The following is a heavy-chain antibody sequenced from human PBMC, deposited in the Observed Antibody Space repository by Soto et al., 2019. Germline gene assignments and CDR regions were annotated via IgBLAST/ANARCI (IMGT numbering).Heavy chain of an antibody. CDR3: ARGGRRAYDMDV. CDR1: EFTFTNHW. J-gene: IGHJ6*03. CDR2: ISSGGSST. Sequence: EVQLVESGGGLVQPGGSLRLSCEASEFTFTNHWMHWVRQAPGEGLVWVSRISSGGSSTNYADSVKGRITISREIAKNLLYLRYIRLIAEETAVYFCARGGRRAYDMDVWGKGNTVTVSS. V-gene: IGHV3-74*01.